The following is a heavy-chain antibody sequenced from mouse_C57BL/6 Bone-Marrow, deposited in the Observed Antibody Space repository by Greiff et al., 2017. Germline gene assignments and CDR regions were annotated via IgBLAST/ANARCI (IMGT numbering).Heavy chain of an antibody. CDR1: GYAFTNYL. D-gene: IGHD2-12*01. J-gene: IGHJ3*01. Sequence: QVHVKQSGAELVRPGTSVKVSCKASGYAFTNYLIEWVKQRPGQGLEWIGVINPGSGGTNYNEKFKGKATLTADKSSSTAYMQLSSLTPEDSAVYFCARGGSYSFAYWGQGTLVTVSA. CDR3: ARGGSYSFAY. V-gene: IGHV1-54*01. CDR2: INPGSGGT.